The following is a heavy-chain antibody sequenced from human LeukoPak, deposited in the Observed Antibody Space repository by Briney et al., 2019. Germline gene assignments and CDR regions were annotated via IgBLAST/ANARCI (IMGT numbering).Heavy chain of an antibody. J-gene: IGHJ6*03. V-gene: IGHV1-2*02. CDR1: GYTFTGYY. D-gene: IGHD3-3*01. CDR3: SRDFGEPTGYYMDV. CDR2: INPNSGDT. Sequence: ASVKVSCKASGYTFTGYYMHWVRQAPGQGLEWMGWINPNSGDTNYAQKFQGRVTMTRDASISTAYMELSSLRSDDTAVYYCSRDFGEPTGYYMDVWGKGTTVTVSS.